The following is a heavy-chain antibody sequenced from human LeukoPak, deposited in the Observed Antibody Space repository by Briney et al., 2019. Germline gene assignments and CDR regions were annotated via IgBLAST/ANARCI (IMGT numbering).Heavy chain of an antibody. CDR3: ALRLAAAGFDY. CDR1: GFTFDDYA. V-gene: IGHV3-43*02. J-gene: IGHJ4*02. Sequence: GGSLRLSCAASGFTFDDYAMHWVRQAPGKGLEWVSLISGDGGSTYYADSVKGRFTISRDNSENSLYLQMNSLRTEDTALYYCALRLAAAGFDYWGQGTLVTVSS. CDR2: ISGDGGST. D-gene: IGHD6-13*01.